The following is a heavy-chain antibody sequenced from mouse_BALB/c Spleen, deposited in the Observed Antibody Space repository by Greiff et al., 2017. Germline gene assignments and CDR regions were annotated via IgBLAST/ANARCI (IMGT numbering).Heavy chain of an antibody. CDR2: ISYDGSN. CDR1: GYSITSGYY. D-gene: IGHD2-14*01. CDR3: VYYRYDSFDY. V-gene: IGHV3-6*02. J-gene: IGHJ2*01. Sequence: EESGPGLVKPSQSLSLTCSVTGYSITSGYYWNWIRQFPGNKLEWMGYISYDGSNNYNPSLKNRISITRDTSKNQFFLKLNSVTTEDTATYYCVYYRYDSFDYWGQGTTLTVSS.